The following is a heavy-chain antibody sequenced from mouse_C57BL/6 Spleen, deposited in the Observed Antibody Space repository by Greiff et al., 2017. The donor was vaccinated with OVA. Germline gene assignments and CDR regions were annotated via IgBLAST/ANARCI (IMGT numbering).Heavy chain of an antibody. J-gene: IGHJ3*01. D-gene: IGHD2-4*01. CDR1: GYTFTSYW. V-gene: IGHV1-69*01. Sequence: QVQLQQPGAELVMPGASVKLSCKASGYTFTSYWMHWVKQRPGQGLEWIGEIDPSDSYTNYNQKFKGKSTLTVDKSSSTAYMQLSSLTSEDSAVYYCATYYDYDGGCAYGGQGTLVTVAA. CDR3: ATYYDYDGGCAY. CDR2: IDPSDSYT.